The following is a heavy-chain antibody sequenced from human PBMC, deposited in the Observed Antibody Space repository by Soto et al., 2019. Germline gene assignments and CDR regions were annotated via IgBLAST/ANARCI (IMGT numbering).Heavy chain of an antibody. CDR1: GFTFSNYA. D-gene: IGHD6-19*01. V-gene: IGHV3-23*01. CDR2: MSGSGSST. CDR3: AKRSGSGWSVFTYFDY. Sequence: GGSLRLSCAASGFTFSNYAMSWVRQAPGKGLEWVSAMSGSGSSTYYADSVKGRFTISRDNSRNTLYLQMNSLRAEDTAVYYCAKRSGSGWSVFTYFDYWGQGTLFTVSS. J-gene: IGHJ4*02.